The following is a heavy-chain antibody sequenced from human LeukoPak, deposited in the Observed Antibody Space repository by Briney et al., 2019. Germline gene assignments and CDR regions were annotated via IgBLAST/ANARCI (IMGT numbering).Heavy chain of an antibody. CDR3: ARGVRGSYGTDL. CDR1: GFTFSSDW. D-gene: IGHD1-26*01. J-gene: IGHJ5*02. CDR2: INPAGSST. V-gene: IGHV3-74*01. Sequence: PGGSLRLSCAASGFTFSSDWTHWVRQAPGQGLVWVSRINPAGSSTNYADSVKGRFTISRDNAMNTLYLHLNSLRAEDTAVYYCARGVRGSYGTDLWGQGTLVTVSS.